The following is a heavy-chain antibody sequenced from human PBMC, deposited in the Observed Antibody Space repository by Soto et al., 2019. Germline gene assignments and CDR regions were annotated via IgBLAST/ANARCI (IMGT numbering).Heavy chain of an antibody. V-gene: IGHV4-34*01. Sequence: SETLSLTCAVYGGSFSGYYWSWIRQPPGKGLEWIGEINHSGSTNYNPSLKSRVTISVDTSKNQFSLKLSSVTAADSAVYYCARTMVRGVIMLYYYGMDVWGQGTTVTVSS. D-gene: IGHD3-10*01. CDR1: GGSFSGYY. CDR2: INHSGST. CDR3: ARTMVRGVIMLYYYGMDV. J-gene: IGHJ6*02.